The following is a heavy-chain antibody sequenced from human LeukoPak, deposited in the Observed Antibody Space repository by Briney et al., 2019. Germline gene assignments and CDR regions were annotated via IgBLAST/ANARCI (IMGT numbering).Heavy chain of an antibody. D-gene: IGHD3-22*01. Sequence: SETLSLTCTVSGGSISSYYWSWIRQPPGKGLEWIGYIYYSGSTNYNPSLKSRVTISVDTSKNQFSLKLSSVTAADTAVYYCASLRPLRYDSSGYYYGGPPTTSEAGEEDAFDIWGQGTMVTVSS. CDR2: IYYSGST. J-gene: IGHJ3*02. CDR1: GGSISSYY. V-gene: IGHV4-59*12. CDR3: ASLRPLRYDSSGYYYGGPPTTSEAGEEDAFDI.